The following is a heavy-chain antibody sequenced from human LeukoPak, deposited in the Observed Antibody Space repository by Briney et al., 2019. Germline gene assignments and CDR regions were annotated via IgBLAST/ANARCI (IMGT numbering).Heavy chain of an antibody. CDR2: IWYDGSKK. CDR3: AKDLSYGSNWFDP. D-gene: IGHD5-18*01. V-gene: IGHV3-33*06. CDR1: GFTFSSHG. Sequence: GRSLRLSCAASGFTFSSHGMHWVRQAPGKGLEWVALIWYDGSKKNYADSVKGRFTISRDDSKSTLYLQINSLRAEDTAVYYCAKDLSYGSNWFDPWGQGTLVTVSS. J-gene: IGHJ5*02.